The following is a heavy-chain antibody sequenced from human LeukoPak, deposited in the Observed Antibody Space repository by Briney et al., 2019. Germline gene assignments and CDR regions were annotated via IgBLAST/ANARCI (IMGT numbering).Heavy chain of an antibody. Sequence: PSETLSLTCTVSGGSISSYYWSWIRQPPGKRLEWIGHIYHSGSTNYNPSLKRRVTITVGTSKNQFSLKLSSVTAADTAVYYCASRSSIWSGYQDTFYYFDSWGQGTLVTVSS. CDR3: ASRSSIWSGYQDTFYYFDS. D-gene: IGHD3-3*01. J-gene: IGHJ4*02. CDR1: GGSISSYY. CDR2: IYHSGST. V-gene: IGHV4-59*01.